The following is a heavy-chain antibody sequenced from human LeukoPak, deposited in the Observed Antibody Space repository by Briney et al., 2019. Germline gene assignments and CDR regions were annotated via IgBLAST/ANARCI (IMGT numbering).Heavy chain of an antibody. CDR3: GRESVVPAAMGYAFEI. D-gene: IGHD2-2*01. CDR1: GGSISSGDYY. J-gene: IGHJ3*02. Sequence: SETLSLTCTVSGGSISSGDYYWSWIRQPPGKGLEWIGYIYYSGSTYYNPSLKSRVTISVDTSKNQFSLKLSSVTAADTAVYYCGRESVVPAAMGYAFEIWGQGTMVTVSS. CDR2: IYYSGST. V-gene: IGHV4-30-4*08.